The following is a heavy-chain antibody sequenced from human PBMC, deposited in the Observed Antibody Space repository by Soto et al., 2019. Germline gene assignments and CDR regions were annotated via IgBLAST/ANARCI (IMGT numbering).Heavy chain of an antibody. CDR3: ARDPITIFGVVTYGMDV. J-gene: IGHJ6*02. D-gene: IGHD3-3*01. Sequence: GGSLKLSCAPSELTLSSIALHWVGQLPAKGLEWVAVIWYDGSNKYYADSVKGRFTISRDNSKNTLYLQMNSLRAEDTAVYYCARDPITIFGVVTYGMDVWGQGTTVTVSS. CDR1: ELTLSSIA. CDR2: IWYDGSNK. V-gene: IGHV3-33*01.